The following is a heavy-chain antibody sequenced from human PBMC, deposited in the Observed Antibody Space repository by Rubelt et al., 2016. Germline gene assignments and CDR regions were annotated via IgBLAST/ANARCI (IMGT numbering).Heavy chain of an antibody. J-gene: IGHJ4*02. Sequence: QVQLQQWGAGLLKPSETLSLTCAVYGWSFSGYYRSWIRQPPGKGLEWIGEINDSGTTNYNPSLVRRVTTSVDTSKNQCALRVGYVTAADTAVYYCSRRNGEPIDYWGQGTLVTVSS. D-gene: IGHD3-10*01. CDR3: SRRNGEPIDY. V-gene: IGHV4-34*01. CDR1: GWSFSGYY. CDR2: INDSGTT.